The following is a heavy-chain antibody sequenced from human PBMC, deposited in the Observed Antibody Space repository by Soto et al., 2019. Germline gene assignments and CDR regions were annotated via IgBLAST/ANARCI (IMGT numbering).Heavy chain of an antibody. CDR3: GKDTYYYDRSGYYIFDN. Sequence: QVQLVESGGGVVQPGRSLRLSCAASGFTFSNFGMHWVRQAPGKGLEWVAHISYDGSNEHYTDAVKGRFTISRDNSKNTLYVQMNSLRAEDTAVYYCGKDTYYYDRSGYYIFDNWGQGTLVTVSS. J-gene: IGHJ4*02. CDR1: GFTFSNFG. D-gene: IGHD3-22*01. V-gene: IGHV3-30*18. CDR2: ISYDGSNE.